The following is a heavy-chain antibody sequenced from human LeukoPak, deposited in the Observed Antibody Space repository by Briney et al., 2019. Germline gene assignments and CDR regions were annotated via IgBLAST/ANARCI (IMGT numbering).Heavy chain of an antibody. Sequence: GGSLRLSCAASGVTFSSYAMSWVRQAPGKGLEWVSAISGSGGSTYYADSVKGRFTISRDNSKNTLYLQMNSLRAEDTAVYYCPYDGDSSSFDYWGQGTLVTVSS. D-gene: IGHD6-13*01. CDR3: PYDGDSSSFDY. V-gene: IGHV3-23*01. CDR1: GVTFSSYA. J-gene: IGHJ4*02. CDR2: ISGSGGST.